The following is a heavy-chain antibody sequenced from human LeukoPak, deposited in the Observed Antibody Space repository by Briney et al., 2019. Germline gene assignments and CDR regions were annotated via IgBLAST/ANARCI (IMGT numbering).Heavy chain of an antibody. CDR1: GGSISSGGYY. V-gene: IGHV4-31*03. Sequence: SETLSLTCTVSGGSISSGGYYWSWIRQHPGKGLEWIGYIYYSGSTYYNPSLKSRFTISVDTSKNQFSLKLSSVTAADTAVYYCASVWQSRSKLQEYYFDYWGQGTVVTVSS. CDR3: ASVWQSRSKLQEYYFDY. CDR2: IYYSGST. D-gene: IGHD3-16*01. J-gene: IGHJ4*02.